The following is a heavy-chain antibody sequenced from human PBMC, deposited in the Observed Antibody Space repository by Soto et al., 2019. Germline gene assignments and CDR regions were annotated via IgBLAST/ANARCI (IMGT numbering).Heavy chain of an antibody. D-gene: IGHD6-13*01. V-gene: IGHV1-18*01. CDR1: GYTCTRYG. CDR3: ARVSDSSSWYAGGYNWFDP. CDR2: ISAYNGNT. Sequence: SVKVSCKASGYTCTRYGMSWVRQAPGQGLEWMGWISAYNGNTNYAQKLQGRVTMTTDTSTSTAYMGLRSLRSDDTAVYYCARVSDSSSWYAGGYNWFDPWGQGTLVTVS. J-gene: IGHJ5*02.